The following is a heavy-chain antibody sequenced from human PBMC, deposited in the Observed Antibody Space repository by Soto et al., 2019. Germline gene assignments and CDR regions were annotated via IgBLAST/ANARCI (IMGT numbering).Heavy chain of an antibody. Sequence: LGESLKISCKGSGYSFTNSFITWVRQMPGKGLEWMGRIDPSDSHTTYGPSFEGHVTISSDSSITTAYLQWSSLKASDTAMYYCARHARISTPLDSWGQGTLVTVSS. CDR1: GYSFTNSF. J-gene: IGHJ4*02. CDR3: ARHARISTPLDS. CDR2: IDPSDSHT. D-gene: IGHD3-10*01. V-gene: IGHV5-10-1*01.